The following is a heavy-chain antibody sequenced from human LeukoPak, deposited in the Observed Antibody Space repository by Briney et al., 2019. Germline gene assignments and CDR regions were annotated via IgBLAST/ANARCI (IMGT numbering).Heavy chain of an antibody. V-gene: IGHV1-2*02. CDR2: INPNSGGT. CDR3: ARDGAPRGYSGYDYSDY. CDR1: GYTFTGYY. Sequence: GASVKVSCKASGYTFTGYYMHWVRQAPGQGLEWMGWINPNSGGTNYAQKFQGRVTMTRDTSISTAYMELSRLRSDDTAVYYCARDGAPRGYSGYDYSDYWGQGTLVTVSS. J-gene: IGHJ4*02. D-gene: IGHD5-12*01.